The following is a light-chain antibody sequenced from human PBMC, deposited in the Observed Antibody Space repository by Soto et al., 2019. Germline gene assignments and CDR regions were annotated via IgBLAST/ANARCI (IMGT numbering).Light chain of an antibody. CDR2: GAS. CDR3: QQYKSWPPIT. Sequence: EIVLPQSQGTLSLSPGERANLXWRAIQTGSNSYLAWYQQKPGQAPSLLIYGASTRATGVPDRFSGTGSGTEFTLTISSLKSEDYAVYYCQQYKSWPPITFGQGTRLEIK. J-gene: IGKJ5*01. V-gene: IGKV3-15*01. CDR1: QTGSNSY.